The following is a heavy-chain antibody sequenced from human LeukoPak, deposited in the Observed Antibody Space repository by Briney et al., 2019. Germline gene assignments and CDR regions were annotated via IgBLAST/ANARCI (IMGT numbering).Heavy chain of an antibody. J-gene: IGHJ4*02. CDR1: GFTFSDYG. CDR3: ARGGGYCGGDCYGIDY. D-gene: IGHD2-21*01. V-gene: IGHV3-30*03. CDR2: ISYDGSNK. Sequence: PGGSLRLSCAASGFTFSDYGMHWVRQAPGKGLEWVAIISYDGSNKYYADSVKGRFTISRDNSKNTLYLQMNSLRAEDTAVYYCARGGGYCGGDCYGIDYWGQGTLVTVSS.